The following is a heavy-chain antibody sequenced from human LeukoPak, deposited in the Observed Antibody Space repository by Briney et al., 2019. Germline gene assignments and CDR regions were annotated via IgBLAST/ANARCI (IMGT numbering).Heavy chain of an antibody. Sequence: SETLSLSCTVSGGSISSSSYYWSWIRQPPGKGLEWIGEINHSGSTTYKPSLKSRVTISVDTSKNQLSLKLSSVTAADTAVYYCARGRGRGVLVTTSRRSFWFDSWGQGTLVTVSS. CDR2: INHSGST. D-gene: IGHD3-22*01. V-gene: IGHV4-39*07. CDR1: GGSISSSSYY. CDR3: ARGRGRGVLVTTSRRSFWFDS. J-gene: IGHJ5*01.